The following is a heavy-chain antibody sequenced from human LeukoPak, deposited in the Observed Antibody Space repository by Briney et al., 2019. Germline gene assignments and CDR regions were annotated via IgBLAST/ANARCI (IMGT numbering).Heavy chain of an antibody. CDR2: ISYDGSSK. CDR3: AKDRYLAVAANPRLDY. CDR1: XFXFSXYS. Sequence: XRXSXAAXXFXFSXYSMNWVRQAPGKGLEWVAVISYDGSSKYYADFVKGRFTISRDNSKNTLYLQMNSLRAEDTAVYYCAKDRYLAVAANPRLDYWGQGTLVTVSS. J-gene: IGHJ4*02. V-gene: IGHV3-30*18. D-gene: IGHD6-19*01.